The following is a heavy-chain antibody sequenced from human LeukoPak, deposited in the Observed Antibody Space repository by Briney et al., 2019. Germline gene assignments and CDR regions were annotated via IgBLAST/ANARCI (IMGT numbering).Heavy chain of an antibody. CDR2: ISWDGGST. Sequence: GRSLRLSCAASGFTFSSYAMNWVRQAPGKGLEWVSLISWDGGSTYYADSVKGRFTISRDNSKNSLFLQMNSLRAEDTALYFCAKDIRGSTSWYGLDYWGQGTLVTVSS. J-gene: IGHJ4*02. CDR3: AKDIRGSTSWYGLDY. V-gene: IGHV3-43D*03. CDR1: GFTFSSYA. D-gene: IGHD6-13*01.